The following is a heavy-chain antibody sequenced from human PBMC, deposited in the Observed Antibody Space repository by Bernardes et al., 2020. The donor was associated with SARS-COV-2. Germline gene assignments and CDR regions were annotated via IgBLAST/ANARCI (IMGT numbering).Heavy chain of an antibody. CDR1: GFTFSDYY. CDR2: ISSSSSYT. Sequence: GGSLRLSCAASGFTFSDYYMSWIRQAPGKGLEWVSYISSSSSYTNYADSVKGRFTISRDNSKNSLYLQMNSLRTEDTALYYCAKDGITGTTFPGLDYWGQGTLVTVSS. CDR3: AKDGITGTTFPGLDY. D-gene: IGHD1-7*01. V-gene: IGHV3-11*05. J-gene: IGHJ4*02.